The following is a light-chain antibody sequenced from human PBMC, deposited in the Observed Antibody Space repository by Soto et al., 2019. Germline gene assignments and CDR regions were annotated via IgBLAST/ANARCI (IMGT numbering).Light chain of an antibody. CDR1: QSIVCNSNNKNH. V-gene: IGKV4-1*01. J-gene: IGKJ2*01. CDR2: WAS. Sequence: DIVLTQSPDSLAVSLGERATINCKSSQSIVCNSNNKNHLAWFQQKPGQPPKLLIYWASTRESGVPDRFSGSGSGTDFTLTISSLQAEDVAVYYCQQYCTSPPKYTFGQGNKLEIK. CDR3: QQYCTSPPKYT.